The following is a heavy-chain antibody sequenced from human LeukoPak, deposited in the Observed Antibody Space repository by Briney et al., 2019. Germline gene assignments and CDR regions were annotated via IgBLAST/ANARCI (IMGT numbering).Heavy chain of an antibody. CDR3: AKPVDSSGYYLGFGYFDY. J-gene: IGHJ4*02. Sequence: PGGSLRLSCAASGFTFSSYAMSWVRQAPGKGLERVSAISGSGGSTYYADSVKGRFTISRDNSKNTLYLQMNSLSAEDTAVYYFAKPVDSSGYYLGFGYFDYWGQGTLVTVSS. CDR1: GFTFSSYA. D-gene: IGHD3-22*01. CDR2: ISGSGGST. V-gene: IGHV3-23*01.